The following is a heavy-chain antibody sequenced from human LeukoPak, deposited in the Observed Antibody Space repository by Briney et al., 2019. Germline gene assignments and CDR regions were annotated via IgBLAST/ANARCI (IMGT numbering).Heavy chain of an antibody. CDR3: TAVVSGG. V-gene: IGHV3-15*01. D-gene: IGHD3-10*01. J-gene: IGHJ4*02. CDR2: IKSKTDGGTA. CDR1: GFSFSNAW. Sequence: GGSLRLSCAASGFSFSNAWMNWVRQAPGKGLEWVGHIKSKTDGGTADYAAPVKGRFIISRDDSRNTLCLQMNSLKSEDTAVYHCTAVVSGGWGQGTLVTVSS.